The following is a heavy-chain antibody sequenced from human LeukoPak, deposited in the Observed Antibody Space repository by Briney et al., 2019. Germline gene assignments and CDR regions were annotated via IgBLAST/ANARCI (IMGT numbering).Heavy chain of an antibody. CDR1: GYTFTDYY. D-gene: IGHD6-13*01. J-gene: IGHJ4*02. V-gene: IGHV1-2*02. Sequence: ASVKVSCKASGYTFTDYYMHWVRQAPGQGLEWMGWINPNSGGTNYAQKFQGRVTMTRDTSISTAYMELSRLRSDDTAVYYCARDRRGSSWYDYWGQGTLVTVSS. CDR3: ARDRRGSSWYDY. CDR2: INPNSGGT.